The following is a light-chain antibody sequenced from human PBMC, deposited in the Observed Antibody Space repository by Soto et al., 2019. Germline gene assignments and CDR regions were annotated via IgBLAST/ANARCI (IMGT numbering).Light chain of an antibody. CDR1: QSVLSSSNNKNY. Sequence: DIVMTQSPASPAVSLGERATINCKSSQSVLSSSNNKNYLAWYQQRPGQPPKLLIYWASTRESGVPDRFSGSGSGTDFTLTITSLQAEDVAVYYCQQCGSTPPTFGQGTKLEIK. CDR3: QQCGSTPPT. CDR2: WAS. V-gene: IGKV4-1*01. J-gene: IGKJ2*01.